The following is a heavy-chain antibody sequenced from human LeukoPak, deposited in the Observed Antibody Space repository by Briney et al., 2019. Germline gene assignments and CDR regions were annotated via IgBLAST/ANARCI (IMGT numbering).Heavy chain of an antibody. Sequence: PGGSLRLSCAASGFTFSSYAMHWVRQAPGKGLEWVAVISYDGSNKYYADSVKGRFTISRDNSKNTVILQMNSLRVEDTAVYYCAKALYDTSGGGYWGQGTLVTVSS. D-gene: IGHD3-22*01. V-gene: IGHV3-30*04. CDR1: GFTFSSYA. J-gene: IGHJ4*02. CDR2: ISYDGSNK. CDR3: AKALYDTSGGGY.